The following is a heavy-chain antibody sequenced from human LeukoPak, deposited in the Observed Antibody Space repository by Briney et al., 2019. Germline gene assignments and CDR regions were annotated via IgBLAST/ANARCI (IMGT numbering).Heavy chain of an antibody. CDR2: INPSGSST. CDR1: GYTFTSYY. V-gene: IGHV1-46*01. D-gene: IGHD3-10*01. Sequence: GASVKVSCKASGYTFTSYYMHWVRQAPGQGLEWMGIINPSGSSTSYAQKIQGRVTMTRDTSTSTVYMELSSLRSEDTAVYYCAREKSGRAAFDIRGQGTMVTVSS. J-gene: IGHJ3*02. CDR3: AREKSGRAAFDI.